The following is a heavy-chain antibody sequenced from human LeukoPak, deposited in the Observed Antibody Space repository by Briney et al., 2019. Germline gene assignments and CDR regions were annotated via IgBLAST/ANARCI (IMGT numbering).Heavy chain of an antibody. J-gene: IGHJ6*02. V-gene: IGHV3-11*01. Sequence: PGGSLRLSCAASGFTFSDYYMSWMRQAPGKGLEWVSYISSSGSTIYYADSVKGRFTISRDNAKNSLYLQMNSLRAEDTAVYYCARGRESYYYYGMDVWGQGTTVTVSS. CDR3: ARGRESYYYYGMDV. CDR1: GFTFSDYY. D-gene: IGHD1-26*01. CDR2: ISSSGSTI.